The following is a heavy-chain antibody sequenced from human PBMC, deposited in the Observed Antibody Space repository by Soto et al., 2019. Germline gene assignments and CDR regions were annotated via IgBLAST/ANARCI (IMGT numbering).Heavy chain of an antibody. CDR2: INHSRST. J-gene: IGHJ4*02. CDR3: ARGWGRIFDY. CDR1: GGSFSGYY. D-gene: IGHD7-27*01. Sequence: QVQLQQWGAGLLKPSETLSLICAVYGGSFSGYYWGWIRQPPGKGLEWIGEINHSRSTNYNPSLKSRVTISVDTSKNQFSLKLSSVTAADTAMYYCARGWGRIFDYWGQGTLVNVSS. V-gene: IGHV4-34*01.